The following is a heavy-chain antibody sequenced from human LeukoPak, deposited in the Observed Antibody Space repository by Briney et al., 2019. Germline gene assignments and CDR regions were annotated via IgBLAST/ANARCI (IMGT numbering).Heavy chain of an antibody. CDR1: GASISSGGYY. V-gene: IGHV4-31*03. D-gene: IGHD6-13*01. CDR2: SHYSGTT. J-gene: IGHJ6*02. CDR3: ARRGSWSYYYAMDV. Sequence: PSETLSLTCTVSGASISSGGYYWSWIRQQPGKGLEWIGYSHYSGTTYYNTSLKSRVAISVDTSKNQFSLKLSSVTAADTAVYYCARRGSWSYYYAMDVWGQGTTVAVSS.